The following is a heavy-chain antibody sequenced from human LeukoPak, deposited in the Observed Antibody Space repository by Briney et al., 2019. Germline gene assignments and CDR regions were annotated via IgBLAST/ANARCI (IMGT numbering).Heavy chain of an antibody. CDR1: GGSFGHYY. J-gene: IGHJ4*02. V-gene: IGHV4-59*08. CDR2: VYYSGST. CDR3: GRHPGIQTAFDY. D-gene: IGHD2-2*02. Sequence: SETLSLTCTVSGGSFGHYYWSWIRQPPGKELEWIGYVYYSGSTNYNPSLKSRVTISVDMSKTQFSLKLSSVTAADTAVYYCGRHPGIQTAFDYWGQGTLVTVSS.